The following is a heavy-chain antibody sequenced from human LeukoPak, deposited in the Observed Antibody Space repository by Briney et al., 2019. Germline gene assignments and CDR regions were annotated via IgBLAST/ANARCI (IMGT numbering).Heavy chain of an antibody. CDR3: SRDSGLYGMNV. J-gene: IGHJ6*02. D-gene: IGHD1-26*01. V-gene: IGHV3-23*01. CDR2: ISNSGGST. CDR1: GFTFSSYA. Sequence: QPGGSLRLSCAASGFTFSSYAMSWVRQAPGKGLEWVSVISNSGGSTFYADSVKGRFTIPRDNSKNTLYLQMNSLRAEDTAVYYCSRDSGLYGMNVWGQGTTVTVSS.